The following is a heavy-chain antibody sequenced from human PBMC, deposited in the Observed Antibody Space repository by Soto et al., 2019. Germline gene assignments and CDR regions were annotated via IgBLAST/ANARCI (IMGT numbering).Heavy chain of an antibody. CDR3: TRHAGAIGCSSTRCYLMPTTPAYGMDV. Sequence: PXEFLRLSCAASGFTFSGSAMHWVRQASGKGLEWVGRIRSKANSYATAYAASVKGRFTISRDDSKNTAYLQMNSLKTEDTAVYYCTRHAGAIGCSSTRCYLMPTTPAYGMDVWGQGTTVTVYS. D-gene: IGHD2-2*01. J-gene: IGHJ6*02. V-gene: IGHV3-73*01. CDR1: GFTFSGSA. CDR2: IRSKANSYAT.